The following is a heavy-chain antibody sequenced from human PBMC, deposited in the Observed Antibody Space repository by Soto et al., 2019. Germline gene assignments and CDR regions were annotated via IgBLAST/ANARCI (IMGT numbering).Heavy chain of an antibody. Sequence: QVQLVESGGRVVQRGGSLRLSCAASGFMFSRYAIHWVRQAPGKGLEWVAVISKDGSVKYYADSVRGRFSISRDKSKNTVYLEMNGMRDDDTAVFYCARSRSGAVPDSFGYWGQGTLVTVSS. CDR2: ISKDGSVK. D-gene: IGHD3-3*01. J-gene: IGHJ1*01. CDR3: ARSRSGAVPDSFGY. V-gene: IGHV3-30-3*01. CDR1: GFMFSRYA.